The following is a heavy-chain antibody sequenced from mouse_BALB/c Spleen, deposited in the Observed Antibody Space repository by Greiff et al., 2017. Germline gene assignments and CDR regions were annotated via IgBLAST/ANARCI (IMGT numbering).Heavy chain of an antibody. Sequence: EVQLQQSGAELVKPGASVKLSCTASGFNIKDTYMHWVKQRPEQGLEWIGRIDPANGNTKYDPKFQGKATITADTSSNTAYLQLSSLTSEDTAVYYCASWYKSWDFDVWGAGTTVTVSS. V-gene: IGHV14-3*02. CDR2: IDPANGNT. D-gene: IGHD1-1*02. CDR1: GFNIKDTY. CDR3: ASWYKSWDFDV. J-gene: IGHJ1*01.